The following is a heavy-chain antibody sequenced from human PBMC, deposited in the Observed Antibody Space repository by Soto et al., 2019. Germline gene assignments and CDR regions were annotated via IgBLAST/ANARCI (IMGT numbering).Heavy chain of an antibody. D-gene: IGHD3-9*01. V-gene: IGHV4-30-4*01. Sequence: TLSLTCTVSGGSISNADYHWSWIRQPPGKGLEWIGYMFYTGSTYYNPSLDSRITISVDTSKNQFSLKLSSVTAADTAVYYCARARYDILSGYYKPGIFDYWGQGILVTVSS. CDR2: MFYTGST. J-gene: IGHJ4*02. CDR1: GGSISNADYH. CDR3: ARARYDILSGYYKPGIFDY.